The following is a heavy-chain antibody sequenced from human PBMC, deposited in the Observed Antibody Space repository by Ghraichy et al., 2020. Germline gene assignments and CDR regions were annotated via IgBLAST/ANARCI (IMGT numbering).Heavy chain of an antibody. V-gene: IGHV4-39*07. CDR2: VFYSGTT. D-gene: IGHD3-22*01. CDR1: GASINSHDYY. CDR3: ARETHTSGYYPDAFDI. J-gene: IGHJ3*02. Sequence: SETLSLTCTVSGASINSHDYYWGWIRQPPGKGLEWIGSVFYSGTTYYNPSLKSRVTVSVDPSKNQFSLRLTSVTAADTAHYYCARETHTSGYYPDAFDIWGQATMVTVSS.